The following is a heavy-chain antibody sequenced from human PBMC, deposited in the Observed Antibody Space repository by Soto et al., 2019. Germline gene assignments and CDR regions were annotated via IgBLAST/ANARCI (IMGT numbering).Heavy chain of an antibody. J-gene: IGHJ5*02. CDR2: IYYSGST. D-gene: IGHD2-15*01. Sequence: ASETLSLTCTVSGGSISSYYWSWIRQPPGKGLEWIGYIYYSGSTNYNPSLKSRVTISVDTSKNQFSLKLSSVTAADTAVYYCARGEVVVAEYFWFDPWGQGTLVTVSS. CDR3: ARGEVVVAEYFWFDP. V-gene: IGHV4-59*08. CDR1: GGSISSYY.